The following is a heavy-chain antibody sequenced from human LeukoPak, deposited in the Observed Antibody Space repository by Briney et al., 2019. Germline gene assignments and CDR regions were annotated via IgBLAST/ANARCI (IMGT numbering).Heavy chain of an antibody. Sequence: PSETLSLTCTVSGYSISSGYYWGWIRQPPGKGLEWIGSIYHSGSTYYNPSLKSRVTISVDTSKNQFSLKLSSVTAADTAVYYCARVFSYGSGSSNFDYWGQGTLVTVSS. CDR1: GYSISSGYY. CDR2: IYHSGST. J-gene: IGHJ4*02. D-gene: IGHD3-10*01. CDR3: ARVFSYGSGSSNFDY. V-gene: IGHV4-38-2*02.